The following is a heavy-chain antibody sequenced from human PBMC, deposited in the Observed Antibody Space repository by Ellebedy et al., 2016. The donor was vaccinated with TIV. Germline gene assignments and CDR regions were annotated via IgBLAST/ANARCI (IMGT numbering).Heavy chain of an antibody. J-gene: IGHJ4*02. CDR2: INPSGGST. CDR3: ARARSSGWLHTPDY. CDR1: GYTFSNYY. Sequence: AASVKVSCKASGYTFSNYYMHWVRQAPGHGLEWMGIINPSGGSTTYAQILQGRVTMTRDTSTTTVYMELSSLRSEDTAVYYCARARSSGWLHTPDYWGQGTLVIVSS. D-gene: IGHD6-19*01. V-gene: IGHV1-46*04.